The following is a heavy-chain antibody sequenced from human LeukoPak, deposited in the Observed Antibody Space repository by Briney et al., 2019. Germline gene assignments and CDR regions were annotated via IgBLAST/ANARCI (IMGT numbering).Heavy chain of an antibody. CDR1: GFTFSSYG. Sequence: GGSLRLSCAASGFTFSSYGLIWVRQAPGKGLQWVSAISNDGGGTTYADFVKGRFTISRDNSKNTLFLQMNSLRAENTALYYCAKGGSGYFADLWGQGTLVTVSP. J-gene: IGHJ5*02. V-gene: IGHV3-23*01. D-gene: IGHD3-22*01. CDR3: AKGGSGYFADL. CDR2: ISNDGGGT.